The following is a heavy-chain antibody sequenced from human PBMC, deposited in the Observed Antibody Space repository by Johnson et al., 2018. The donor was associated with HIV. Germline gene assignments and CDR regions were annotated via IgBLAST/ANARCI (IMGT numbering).Heavy chain of an antibody. CDR3: ARGKGAAAGLDAFDI. Sequence: MQLVESGGGVVRPGGSLRLSCAASGSSFDDYGMSWVRQTPGKGLEWVSGIAWNGGSTGYADSVKGLFTISRDNASHSLYLQLNSLRAADTALYYCARGKGAAAGLDAFDIWGQGTVVTVSS. CDR1: GSSFDDYG. V-gene: IGHV3-20*04. D-gene: IGHD6-13*01. J-gene: IGHJ3*02. CDR2: IAWNGGST.